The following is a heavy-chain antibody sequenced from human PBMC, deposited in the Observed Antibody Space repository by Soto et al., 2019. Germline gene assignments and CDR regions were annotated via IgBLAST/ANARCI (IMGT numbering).Heavy chain of an antibody. V-gene: IGHV4-59*01. CDR3: ARVSDPVDTAMKYAFDI. CDR2: MYNTGST. J-gene: IGHJ3*02. CDR1: GGSISSYY. D-gene: IGHD5-18*01. Sequence: PSETLSLTCTVSGGSISSYYWSWIRQPPGKGLEWIGYMYNTGSTIYNPSLKSRVTISVDTSKNQFSLKLNSVTAADTAVYYCARVSDPVDTAMKYAFDIWGQGTMVTVSS.